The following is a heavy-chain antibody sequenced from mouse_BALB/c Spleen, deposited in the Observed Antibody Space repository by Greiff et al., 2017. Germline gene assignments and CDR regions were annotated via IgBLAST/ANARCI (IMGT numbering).Heavy chain of an antibody. Sequence: QVQLQQSGAELMKPGASVKISCKATGYTFSSYWIEWVKQRPGHGLEWIGEILPGSGSTNYNEKFKGKATFTADTSSNTAYMQLSSLTSEDSAVYYCARKLLRGSYAMDYWGQGTSVTVSS. CDR1: GYTFSSYW. D-gene: IGHD1-1*01. CDR3: ARKLLRGSYAMDY. V-gene: IGHV1-9*01. CDR2: ILPGSGST. J-gene: IGHJ4*01.